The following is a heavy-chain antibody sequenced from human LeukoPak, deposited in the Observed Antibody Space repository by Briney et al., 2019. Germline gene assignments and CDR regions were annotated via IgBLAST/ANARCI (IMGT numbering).Heavy chain of an antibody. D-gene: IGHD2-8*01. CDR1: SGSISSGDYY. J-gene: IGHJ4*02. CDR3: AQGICTNGVCYLDY. Sequence: SQTLSLTCTVSSGSISSGDYYWSWIRQPPGKGLEWIGYIYYSGSTYYNPSLKSRVTISVDTSKNQFSLKLSSVTAADTAVYYCAQGICTNGVCYLDYWGQGTLVTVSS. CDR2: IYYSGST. V-gene: IGHV4-30-4*01.